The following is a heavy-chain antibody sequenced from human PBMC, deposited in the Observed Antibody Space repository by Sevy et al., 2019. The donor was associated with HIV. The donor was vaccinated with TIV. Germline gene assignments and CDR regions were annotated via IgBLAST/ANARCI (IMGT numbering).Heavy chain of an antibody. CDR3: AKDKGYCTNGVCYTSYYYYGMDV. Sequence: GGSLRLSCAASGFTFDDYAMHWVRQAPEKGLEWVSGISWNSGSIGYADSVKGRFTISRDNAKNSLYLQMNSLRAEDTALYYCAKDKGYCTNGVCYTSYYYYGMDVWGQGTTVTVSS. D-gene: IGHD2-8*01. V-gene: IGHV3-9*01. J-gene: IGHJ6*02. CDR1: GFTFDDYA. CDR2: ISWNSGSI.